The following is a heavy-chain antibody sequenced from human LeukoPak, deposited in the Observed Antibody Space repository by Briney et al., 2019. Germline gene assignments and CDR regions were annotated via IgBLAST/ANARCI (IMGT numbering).Heavy chain of an antibody. CDR2: INPNSGGT. V-gene: IGHV1-2*02. CDR1: GYTFTGYY. CDR3: ARARETAMDPRGWFVP. Sequence: ASVKVSCKASGYTFTGYYMHWVRQAPGHGLEWMGWINPNSGGTNYAQKFQGRVTMTRDTSISTAYMELSRLRSDDTAVYYCARARETAMDPRGWFVPWGQGTLVTVSS. J-gene: IGHJ5*02. D-gene: IGHD5-18*01.